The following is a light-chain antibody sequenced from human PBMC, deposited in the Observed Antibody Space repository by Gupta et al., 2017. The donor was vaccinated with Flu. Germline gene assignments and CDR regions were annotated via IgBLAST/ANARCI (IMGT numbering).Light chain of an antibody. J-gene: IGKJ1*01. CDR3: QQSYSAPRT. Sequence: IKTYLNWYQQKPGKAPQLLIHTASSLQSGVPSRFSGSGSGTDFSLTISSLQPEDFASYYCQQSYSAPRTFGQGTKVEV. CDR2: TAS. V-gene: IGKV1-39*01. CDR1: IKTY.